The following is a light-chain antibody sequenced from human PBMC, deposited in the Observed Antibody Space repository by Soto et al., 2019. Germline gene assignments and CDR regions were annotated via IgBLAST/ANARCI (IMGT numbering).Light chain of an antibody. CDR2: QDS. Sequence: SYELTQPPSVSVSPGQTASITCSGDKLGDKYACWYQRKPGQSPVVVIYQDSKRPSGIPERFSGSISGNTATLTISGTQAMDEADYYCQAWDSRTVVFGGGTKVTVL. CDR3: QAWDSRTVV. CDR1: KLGDKY. V-gene: IGLV3-1*01. J-gene: IGLJ2*01.